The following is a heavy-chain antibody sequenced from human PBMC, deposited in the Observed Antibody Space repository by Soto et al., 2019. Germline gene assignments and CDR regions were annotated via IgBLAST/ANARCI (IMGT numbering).Heavy chain of an antibody. D-gene: IGHD1-26*01. CDR2: IYNSGST. CDR3: ARTRVMREAGRAEGNDAFDI. V-gene: IGHV4-59*08. Sequence: SETLSLTCTVSGGSISSYYWSWIRQPPGKGLEWIGYIYNSGSTNYNPSLTSRVTISVDTSKNQFPLKLSSVTAADTAVYYCARTRVMREAGRAEGNDAFDIWGQGTMVTVSS. J-gene: IGHJ3*02. CDR1: GGSISSYY.